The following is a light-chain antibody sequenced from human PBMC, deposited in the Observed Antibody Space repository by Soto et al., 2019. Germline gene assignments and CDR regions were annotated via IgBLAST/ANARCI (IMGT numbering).Light chain of an antibody. CDR3: SSYTSSSTFVV. J-gene: IGLJ2*01. V-gene: IGLV2-14*03. Sequence: QSALTQPASVSGSPGQSITISCTGTSSDVGGYNYVSWYQQHPGKAPKLMIYDVSNRPSGVSNRFSGSKSDNTASLTISGLQADDEADYYCSSYTSSSTFVVFGGGTKLTVL. CDR2: DVS. CDR1: SSDVGGYNY.